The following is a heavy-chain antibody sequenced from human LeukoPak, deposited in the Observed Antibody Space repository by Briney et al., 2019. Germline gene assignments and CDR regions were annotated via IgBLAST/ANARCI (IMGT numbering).Heavy chain of an antibody. J-gene: IGHJ1*01. CDR1: GFTFSSYA. V-gene: IGHV3-23*01. D-gene: IGHD3-10*01. CDR3: AAMVRGVISYFQH. Sequence: RGSLRLSCAASGFTFSSYAMSWVRQAPGKGLEWVSAISGSGGSTYYADSVKGRFTISRDNSKNTLYLQMNSLRPEDTAVYYCAAMVRGVISYFQHWGQGTLVTVSS. CDR2: ISGSGGST.